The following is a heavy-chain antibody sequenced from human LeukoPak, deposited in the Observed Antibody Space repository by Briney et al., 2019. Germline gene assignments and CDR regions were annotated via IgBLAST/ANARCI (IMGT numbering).Heavy chain of an antibody. CDR1: GFTFSDYY. D-gene: IGHD5-18*01. V-gene: IGHV3-11*04. CDR3: AREYVDTADYYYYGMDV. Sequence: PGGSLRLSCAASGFTFSDYYMSWIRQAPGKGLEWVSYISSSGSTIYYADSVKGRFTISRDNAKNSLYLQMNSLRAEDTAVYYCAREYVDTADYYYYGMDVWGQGTTVTVSS. CDR2: ISSSGSTI. J-gene: IGHJ6*02.